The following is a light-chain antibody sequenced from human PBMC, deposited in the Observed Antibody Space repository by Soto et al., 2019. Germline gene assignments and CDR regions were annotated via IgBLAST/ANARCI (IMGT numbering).Light chain of an antibody. CDR3: SSYTSTNTLV. V-gene: IGLV2-14*01. CDR1: SSDIGGYKY. CDR2: EVS. J-gene: IGLJ2*01. Sequence: QSALTQPASVSGSPGQSITISCTGTSSDIGGYKYVSWHQQHPAKAPQLIIFEVSNRPSGVSNRFSGSKSGNTASLTISGLQAEDEADYYCSSYTSTNTLVFGGGTKVTVL.